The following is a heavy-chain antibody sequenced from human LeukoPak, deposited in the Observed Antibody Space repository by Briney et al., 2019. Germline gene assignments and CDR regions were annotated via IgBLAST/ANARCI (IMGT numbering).Heavy chain of an antibody. V-gene: IGHV3-64*01. CDR2: ISSNGGST. Sequence: GSLRVSCAASGFTFSSYAMHWVRQAPGKGLEYVSAISSNGGSTYYANSVKGRFTISRDNSKNTLYLQMGSLRAEDMAVYYCARGSLYGGNSLDYWGQGTVDPVSS. J-gene: IGHJ4*02. CDR1: GFTFSSYA. D-gene: IGHD4-23*01. CDR3: ARGSLYGGNSLDY.